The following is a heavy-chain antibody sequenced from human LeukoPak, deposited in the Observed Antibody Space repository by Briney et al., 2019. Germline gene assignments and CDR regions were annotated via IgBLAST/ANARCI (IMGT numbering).Heavy chain of an antibody. J-gene: IGHJ4*02. V-gene: IGHV4-61*02. CDR2: IYTSGST. CDR1: GVSISSCSYY. CDR3: ARAGRLQSFDY. Sequence: SQTLSLTCTVSGVSISSCSYYWSWIPQPAGKGLEWIGRIYTSGSTNYNPSLKSRVTISVDTSKNQFSLKLSSGTAADTAVYYCARAGRLQSFDYWGQGTLVTVSS. D-gene: IGHD5-18*01.